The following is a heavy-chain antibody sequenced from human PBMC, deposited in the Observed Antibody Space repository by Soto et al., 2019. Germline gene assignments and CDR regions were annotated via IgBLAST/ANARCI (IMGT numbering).Heavy chain of an antibody. CDR3: AKGGLYSSSWYIFDY. CDR2: INHSGST. CDR1: GGSFSGYY. D-gene: IGHD6-13*01. Sequence: PSETLSLTCAVYGGSFSGYYWSWIRQPPGKGLEWIGEINHSGSTNYNPSLKSRLTISVDTSKNQFTLQLTSVTVADTAVYYCAKGGLYSSSWYIFDYWGQGTLVTVSS. J-gene: IGHJ4*02. V-gene: IGHV4-34*01.